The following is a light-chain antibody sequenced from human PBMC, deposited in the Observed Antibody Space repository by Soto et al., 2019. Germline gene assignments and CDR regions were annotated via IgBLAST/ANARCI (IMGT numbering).Light chain of an antibody. J-gene: IGLJ1*01. CDR1: SDDVGAYNS. V-gene: IGLV2-23*01. CDR2: KGT. CDR3: CSSAPESTYV. Sequence: QSVLAQPASVSGSPGQSITISCTGTSDDVGAYNSVSWYQQLPHKAPQVILYKGTQRPSGVSSRFSGSTSGNAASLTISGLKADDEADYFCCSSAPESTYVFGTGTSSPS.